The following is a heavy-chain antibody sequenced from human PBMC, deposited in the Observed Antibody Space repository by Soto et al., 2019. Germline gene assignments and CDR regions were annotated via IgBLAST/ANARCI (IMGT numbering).Heavy chain of an antibody. CDR3: ARDRDSSGWLDAFDI. CDR1: GYTFTSYG. Sequence: ASVKVSYKASGYTFTSYGISWVRQAPGQGLEWRGWISAYNGNTNYAQKLQGRVTMTTDTSTSTAYMELRSLRSDDTAVYYCARDRDSSGWLDAFDIWGQGTMVTVSS. CDR2: ISAYNGNT. V-gene: IGHV1-18*01. D-gene: IGHD6-19*01. J-gene: IGHJ3*02.